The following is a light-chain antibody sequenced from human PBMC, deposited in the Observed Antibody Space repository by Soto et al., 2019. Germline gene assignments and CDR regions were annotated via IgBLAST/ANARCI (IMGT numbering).Light chain of an antibody. CDR2: GAS. Sequence: EIVLTQSPATLSLSPGERATLSCRASQSVSGYLAWYQQKPGQPPRLLIYGASTRATGIPARFSGSASGTDFTLTINRLEPEDFAVYYCQLYGISPHFGQGTRLEIK. CDR1: QSVSGY. CDR3: QLYGISPH. J-gene: IGKJ5*01. V-gene: IGKV3-11*01.